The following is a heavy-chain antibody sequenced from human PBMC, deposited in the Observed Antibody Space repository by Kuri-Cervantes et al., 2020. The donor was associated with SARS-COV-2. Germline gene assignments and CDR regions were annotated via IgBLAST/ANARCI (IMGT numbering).Heavy chain of an antibody. V-gene: IGHV2-70*11. D-gene: IGHD3-3*01. CDR3: ARIPPGDAFGDGNYYYYYGMDV. CDR2: IDWDDDK. CDR1: GFSLTTSGMC. J-gene: IGHJ6*02. Sequence: SGPTLVKPTQTLTLTCTFSGFSLTTSGMCVSWIRQPPGKALEWLARIDWDDDKHYSTSLKTRLTISKDTSKNQVVLTMTNMDPVDTATYYCARIPPGDAFGDGNYYYYYGMDVWGQGTTVTVSS.